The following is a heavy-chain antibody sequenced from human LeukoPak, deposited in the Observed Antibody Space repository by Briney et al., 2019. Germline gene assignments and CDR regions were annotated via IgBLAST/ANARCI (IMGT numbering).Heavy chain of an antibody. CDR2: MSPNSGNT. Sequence: ASVKVSCKASGYTFINYDINWVRQATGQGPEWMGWMSPNSGNTGYAQNFQGRVAMTSDTSISTAYMELSSLRSEDTAVYYCARDRITIFGVVAPKINWFDPWGQGTLVTVSS. J-gene: IGHJ5*02. D-gene: IGHD3-3*01. V-gene: IGHV1-8*01. CDR3: ARDRITIFGVVAPKINWFDP. CDR1: GYTFINYD.